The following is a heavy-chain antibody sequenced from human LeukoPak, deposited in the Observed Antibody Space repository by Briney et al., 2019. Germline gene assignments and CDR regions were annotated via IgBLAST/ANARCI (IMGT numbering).Heavy chain of an antibody. V-gene: IGHV3-74*01. J-gene: IGHJ4*02. CDR2: INPDGSGT. CDR3: VRDLGGRDDF. CDR1: RFTFSNYW. D-gene: IGHD1-1*01. Sequence: PGESLRLSCAASRFTFSNYWMHWVRQPPGKGLVWVSHINPDGSGTNYADSVKGRFTISRDNTKNTLDLQMNSLRAEDTAVYYCVRDLGGRDDFWGQGTLVTVST.